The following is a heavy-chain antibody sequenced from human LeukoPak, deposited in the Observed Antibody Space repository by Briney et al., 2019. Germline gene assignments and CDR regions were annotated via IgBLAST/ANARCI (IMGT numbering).Heavy chain of an antibody. Sequence: SQTLSLTCAISGDSVSSNIAAWNWKRLSPSRGFEWLGRTYYRSKWYNDYAVSVKSRITINPDTSKNQFSLQLNSVTPEDTAVYYCARGRGSYYFDCWGQGTLVTVSS. CDR3: ARGRGSYYFDC. CDR2: TYYRSKWYN. J-gene: IGHJ4*02. V-gene: IGHV6-1*01. D-gene: IGHD3-10*01. CDR1: GDSVSSNIAA.